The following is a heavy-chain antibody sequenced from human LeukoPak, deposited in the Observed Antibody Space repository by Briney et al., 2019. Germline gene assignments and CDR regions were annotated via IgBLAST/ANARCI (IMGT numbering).Heavy chain of an antibody. V-gene: IGHV4-34*01. J-gene: IGHJ4*02. CDR2: INHSGST. CDR1: GGSFSGYY. Sequence: PSETLSLTCAVYGGSFSGYYWSWIRQPPGKGLECIGEINHSGSTNYNPSLNSRVTISVDTSKNQFSLKLSSVTAADTAVYYCARGYGSGSYYNVRPFDYWGQGTLATVSS. D-gene: IGHD3-10*01. CDR3: ARGYGSGSYYNVRPFDY.